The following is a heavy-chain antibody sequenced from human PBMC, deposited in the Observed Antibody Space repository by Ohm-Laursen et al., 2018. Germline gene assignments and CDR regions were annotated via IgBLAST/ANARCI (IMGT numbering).Heavy chain of an antibody. V-gene: IGHV3-7*01. CDR2: IKVDGSEK. CDR1: GFTFSSYW. J-gene: IGHJ4*02. D-gene: IGHD1-14*01. Sequence: SLRLSCTASGFTFSSYWMTWVRQPPGKGLEWVARIKVDGSEKYYVDSVKGRFTISRDDAKNSLYLQMSSLRAEDTAVYYCARNPYDYWGQGTLVTVSS. CDR3: ARNPYDY.